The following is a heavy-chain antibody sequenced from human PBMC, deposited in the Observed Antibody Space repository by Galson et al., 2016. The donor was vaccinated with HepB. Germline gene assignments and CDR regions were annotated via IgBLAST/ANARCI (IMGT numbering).Heavy chain of an antibody. CDR3: ATTATGTADY. J-gene: IGHJ4*02. V-gene: IGHV3-48*03. CDR1: GFTFSSFE. CDR2: ITSSGTTI. D-gene: IGHD6-13*01. Sequence: CLRLSCAVSGFTFSSFEMNWVRQAPGKGLEWVSHITSSGTTIYYADSVKGRFTISRDNAKNSLYLQMDSLKAEDTALYYCATTATGTADYWGQGTLVTVSS.